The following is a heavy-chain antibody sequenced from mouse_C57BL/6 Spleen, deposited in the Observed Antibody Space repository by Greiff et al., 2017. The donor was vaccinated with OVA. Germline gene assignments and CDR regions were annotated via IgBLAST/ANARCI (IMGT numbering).Heavy chain of an antibody. CDR3: ATLDSNSWFAY. D-gene: IGHD2-5*01. CDR2: ISYDGSN. CDR1: GYSITSGYY. V-gene: IGHV3-6*01. J-gene: IGHJ3*01. Sequence: ESGPGLVKPSQSLSLTCSVTGYSITSGYYWNWIRQFPGNKLEWMGYISYDGSNNYNPSLKNRISITRDTSKNQFFLKLNSVTTEDTATYYCATLDSNSWFAYWGQGTLVTVSA.